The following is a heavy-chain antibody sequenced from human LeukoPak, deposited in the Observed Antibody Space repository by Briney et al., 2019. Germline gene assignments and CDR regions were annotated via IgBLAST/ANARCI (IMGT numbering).Heavy chain of an antibody. CDR3: ARDSSSSWEPVSYY. D-gene: IGHD6-13*01. J-gene: IGHJ4*02. V-gene: IGHV6-1*01. CDR1: GDSISSNSAA. CDR2: TYYRSKWFN. Sequence: SQTLSLTCAISGDSISSNSAAWNWIRQSPSRGLEWLGRTYYRSKWFNDYAVSVKSRITINPDTSKNQFSLQLNSVTPEDTAVYDCARDSSSSWEPVSYYWGQGTLVTVSS.